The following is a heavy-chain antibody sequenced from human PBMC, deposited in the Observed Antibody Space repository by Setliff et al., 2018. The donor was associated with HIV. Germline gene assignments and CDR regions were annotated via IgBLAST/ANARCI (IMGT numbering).Heavy chain of an antibody. CDR1: GGSISNYY. Sequence: PSETLSLTCSVSGGSISNYYWGWIRQPPGKGLEWIASIYYSGTTYYNPSLKSRVTISVDTSKNQFSLKLSSVTAADTAVYYCARLSLSLVRGIINSGDRFFDYWGQGSLVTVSS. CDR2: IYYSGTT. D-gene: IGHD3-10*01. J-gene: IGHJ4*02. CDR3: ARLSLSLVRGIINSGDRFFDY. V-gene: IGHV4-39*01.